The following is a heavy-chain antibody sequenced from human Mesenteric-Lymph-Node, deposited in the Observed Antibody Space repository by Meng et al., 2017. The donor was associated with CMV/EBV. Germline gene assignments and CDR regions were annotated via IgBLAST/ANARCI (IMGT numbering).Heavy chain of an antibody. D-gene: IGHD1-26*01. CDR2: IGTAGDT. J-gene: IGHJ3*01. CDR1: GFTGLTFITYD. Sequence: GESLKISCAASGFTGLTFITYDMHWVRQAPGKGLEWVSAIGTAGDTYYPGSVKGRFTISRENAKNSLYLQMSSLRAGDTAVYYCARGRYSGSYYGDAFDFWGQGTMVTVSS. V-gene: IGHV3-13*01. CDR3: ARGRYSGSYYGDAFDF.